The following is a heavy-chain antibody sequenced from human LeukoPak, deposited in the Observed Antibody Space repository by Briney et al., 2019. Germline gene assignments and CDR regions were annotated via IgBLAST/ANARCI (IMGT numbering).Heavy chain of an antibody. D-gene: IGHD3-22*01. Sequence: ASVKVSCKASGYTFTSYYMHWVRQAPGQGLEWMGVSNPSGGRTTYAQKFQGRVTMTRDMSTSTVYMEPSSLRSEDTAVYYCATLDYYDSSAYYSDYWGQGTLVTVSS. CDR2: SNPSGGRT. J-gene: IGHJ4*02. V-gene: IGHV1-46*01. CDR3: ATLDYYDSSAYYSDY. CDR1: GYTFTSYY.